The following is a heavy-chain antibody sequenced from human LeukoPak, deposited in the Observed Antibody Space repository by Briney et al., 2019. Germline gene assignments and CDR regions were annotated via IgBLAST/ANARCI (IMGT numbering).Heavy chain of an antibody. CDR3: AKDPSIAAAYWGAFDI. Sequence: GGSLRLSCAASGFTFSSYGMHWVRQAPGKGLEWVAVISYDGSNKYYADSVKGRFTISRDNSKNTLYLQMNSLRAEDTAVYYCAKDPSIAAAYWGAFDIWGQGTVVTVSS. V-gene: IGHV3-30*18. J-gene: IGHJ3*02. CDR2: ISYDGSNK. D-gene: IGHD6-13*01. CDR1: GFTFSSYG.